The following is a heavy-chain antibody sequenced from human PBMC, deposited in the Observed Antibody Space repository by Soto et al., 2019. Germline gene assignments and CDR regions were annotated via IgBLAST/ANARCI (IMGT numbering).Heavy chain of an antibody. J-gene: IGHJ4*02. CDR2: ISGYSGNT. CDR1: GYTFASYG. D-gene: IGHD7-27*01. V-gene: IGHV1-18*04. Sequence: QIQLVQSGAEVKKPGASVKVSCRASGYTFASYGISWVRQAPGQGLEWMGWISGYSGNTKYAQKFQGRVTMTTDTSTDTAYMERRSLRSGDTAVYYCARGTSGDYWGQGTLVTVSS. CDR3: ARGTSGDY.